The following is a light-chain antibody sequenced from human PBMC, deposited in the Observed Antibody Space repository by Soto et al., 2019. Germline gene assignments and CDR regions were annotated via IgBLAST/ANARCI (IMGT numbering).Light chain of an antibody. CDR2: AAS. V-gene: IGKV3-20*01. CDR1: QSISSSY. CDR3: QQYGSSSYT. Sequence: EIVLTQSPGTLSLSPGERATLSCRASQSISSSYLAWYQQKPGQAPRLLIYAASSRATGIPDRFSGSGSGXXXXXTIXRLXPXXXXVYYCQQYGSSSYTFGQGTQLEIK. J-gene: IGKJ2*01.